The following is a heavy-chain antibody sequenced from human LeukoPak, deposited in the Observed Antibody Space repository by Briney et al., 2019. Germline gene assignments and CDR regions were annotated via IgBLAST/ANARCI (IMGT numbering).Heavy chain of an antibody. CDR2: ISGSGGST. J-gene: IGHJ4*02. CDR3: AKWAWGYCSSTSCYTYYFDY. Sequence: GGSLRLSCAASGFTFSSYAMSWVRQAPGKGLEWVSAISGSGGSTYYADSVKGRFTISRDNSKNTLYLQMNSLRAEDTAVYYCAKWAWGYCSSTSCYTYYFDYWGQGTWSPSPQ. CDR1: GFTFSSYA. D-gene: IGHD2-2*02. V-gene: IGHV3-23*01.